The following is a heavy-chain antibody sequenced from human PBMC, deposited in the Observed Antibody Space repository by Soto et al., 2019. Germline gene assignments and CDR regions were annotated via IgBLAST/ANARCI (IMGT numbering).Heavy chain of an antibody. CDR1: GGSVSSGSYY. CDR2: IYYSGST. Sequence: QVQLQESGPGLVKPSETLSLTCTVSGGSVSSGSYYWSWIRQPPGKGLEWIGYIYYSGSTNYNPSLKSRGTISVDTSKNQFSLKLSSVTAADTAVYYCARVKDYYDSSGYYSSWFDPWGQGTLVTVSS. V-gene: IGHV4-61*01. CDR3: ARVKDYYDSSGYYSSWFDP. D-gene: IGHD3-22*01. J-gene: IGHJ5*02.